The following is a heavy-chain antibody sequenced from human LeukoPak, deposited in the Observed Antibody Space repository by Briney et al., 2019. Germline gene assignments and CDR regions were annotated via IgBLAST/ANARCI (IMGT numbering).Heavy chain of an antibody. CDR2: VYYSGST. Sequence: SETLSLTCTVSGDSISSTSYHWGWIRQPPGKGLEWIGSVYYSGSTYYNPSLKRRVTISVDTSKNQFSLRLTSVTAADTAVYYCASLVGVAVAGWVDGFDIWGQGTMVTVSS. CDR1: GDSISSTSYH. J-gene: IGHJ3*02. V-gene: IGHV4-39*01. D-gene: IGHD6-19*01. CDR3: ASLVGVAVAGWVDGFDI.